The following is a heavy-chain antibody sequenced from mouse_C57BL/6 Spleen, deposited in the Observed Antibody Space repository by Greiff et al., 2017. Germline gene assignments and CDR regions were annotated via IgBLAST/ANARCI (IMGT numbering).Heavy chain of an antibody. CDR3: ARRGGLPYYFDY. D-gene: IGHD2-2*01. Sequence: VQLQQPGAELVKPGASVKMSCKASGYTFTSYWITWVKQRPGQGLEWIGDIYPGSGSTNYNEKFKSKATLTVDTSSSTAYMQLSSLTSDDSAVYYCARRGGLPYYFDYWGQGTTLTVSS. V-gene: IGHV1-55*01. CDR2: IYPGSGST. CDR1: GYTFTSYW. J-gene: IGHJ2*01.